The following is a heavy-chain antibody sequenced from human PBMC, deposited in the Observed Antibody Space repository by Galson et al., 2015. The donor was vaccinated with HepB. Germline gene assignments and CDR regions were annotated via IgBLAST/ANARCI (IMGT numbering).Heavy chain of an antibody. Sequence: SLRLSCAASGFTFSDAWMSWVRQTPGKGLEWVGRIESKTGGGTTDYAAPVKGRFTISRDDSKNTLYLLMNSLKSEDTAVYYCTTGGDYCSGGGCYSLIYWGQGTLVTVSS. CDR1: GFTFSDAW. J-gene: IGHJ4*02. CDR2: IESKTGGGTT. V-gene: IGHV3-15*04. CDR3: TTGGDYCSGGGCYSLIY. D-gene: IGHD2-15*01.